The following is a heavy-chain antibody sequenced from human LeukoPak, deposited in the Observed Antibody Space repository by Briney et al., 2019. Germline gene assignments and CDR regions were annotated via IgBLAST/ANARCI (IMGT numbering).Heavy chain of an antibody. CDR3: ARGYYYDSSGYYYFQH. V-gene: IGHV1-69*05. CDR2: IIPIFGTA. CDR1: GGTFSSYA. Sequence: SVKLSCKASGGTFSSYAISWVRQAPGQGLEWMGRIIPIFGTANYAQKFQGRVTITTDESTSTAYMGLSSLRSEDTAVYYCARGYYYDSSGYYYFQHWGQGTLVTVSS. J-gene: IGHJ1*01. D-gene: IGHD3-22*01.